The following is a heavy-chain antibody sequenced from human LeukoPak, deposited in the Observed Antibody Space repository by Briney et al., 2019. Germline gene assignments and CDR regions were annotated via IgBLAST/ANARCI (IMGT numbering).Heavy chain of an antibody. CDR2: SILIFGTA. CDR3: AGDIVGATC. Sequence: SVKLYCNASGSAFSSYAICWGRQGPGQGLEWMGRSILIFGTANYAQKFQGRVTITTDESTSTAYMELSSLRSEDTAVYYCAGDIVGATCWGQGTLVTVSS. CDR1: GSAFSSYA. D-gene: IGHD1-26*01. V-gene: IGHV1-69*05. J-gene: IGHJ4*02.